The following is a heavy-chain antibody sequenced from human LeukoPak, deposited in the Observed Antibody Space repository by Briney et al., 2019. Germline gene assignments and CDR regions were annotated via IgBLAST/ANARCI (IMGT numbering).Heavy chain of an antibody. J-gene: IGHJ4*02. V-gene: IGHV4-39*07. Sequence: SETLSLTCTVSGGSISSGSYYWSWIRQPPGKGLEWIGSIYHSGSTYYNPSLKSRVTISVDTSKNQFSLKLSSVTAADTAVYYCARERYSSSWVLEDYWGQGTLVTVSS. CDR3: ARERYSSSWVLEDY. CDR2: IYHSGST. D-gene: IGHD6-13*01. CDR1: GGSISSGSYY.